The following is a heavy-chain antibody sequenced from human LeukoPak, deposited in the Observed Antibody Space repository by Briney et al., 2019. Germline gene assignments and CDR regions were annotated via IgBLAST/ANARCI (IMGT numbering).Heavy chain of an antibody. D-gene: IGHD6-19*01. CDR3: ARSAGGWYFDS. J-gene: IGHJ4*02. Sequence: NSSETLSLTCAVYGGSFRGYYWSWIRQPPGKGLECLGEINHNGSTNYNRSLKSRVTISVDTSKKQFSLKLSSVTAADTAVYYFARSAGGWYFDSWGQGTLVTVSS. CDR1: GGSFRGYY. CDR2: INHNGST. V-gene: IGHV4-34*01.